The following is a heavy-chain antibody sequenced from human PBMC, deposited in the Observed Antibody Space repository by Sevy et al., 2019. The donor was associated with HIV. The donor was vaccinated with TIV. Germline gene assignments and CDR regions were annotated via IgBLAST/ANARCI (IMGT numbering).Heavy chain of an antibody. CDR2: FDPEDGKK. V-gene: IGHV1-24*01. D-gene: IGHD3-22*01. CDR3: AITKDYYDNSGYPFDY. J-gene: IGHJ4*02. CDR1: GYTLTKLS. Sequence: ASVKVSCKVSGYTLTKLSMHWVRQAPGKGLEWMATFDPEDGKKMFAQKFQGRVTMTEDTSTDTAYMELSSLRSEDTAVFYCAITKDYYDNSGYPFDYWGQGTQVTDSS.